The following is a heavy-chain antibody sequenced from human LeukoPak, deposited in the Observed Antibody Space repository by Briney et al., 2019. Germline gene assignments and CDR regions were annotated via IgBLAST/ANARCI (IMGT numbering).Heavy chain of an antibody. CDR2: IRDKAYGETT. V-gene: IGHV3-49*03. CDR3: ARSIPLDYGGNGGDFDY. CDR1: GFTFGDYA. D-gene: IGHD4-23*01. J-gene: IGHJ4*02. Sequence: GGSLRLSCTGSGFTFGDYAMSWFRQAPGKGLEWVGFIRDKAYGETTEHAASVKGRFTFSRDDSKGIAYLQMDSLRAEDTAVYYCARSIPLDYGGNGGDFDYWGQGALVTVSS.